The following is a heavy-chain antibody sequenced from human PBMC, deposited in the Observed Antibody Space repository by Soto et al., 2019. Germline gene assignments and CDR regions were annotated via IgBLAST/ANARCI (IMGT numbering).Heavy chain of an antibody. J-gene: IGHJ6*03. V-gene: IGHV3-66*01. D-gene: IGHD1-26*01. CDR1: GFTVSSNY. Sequence: EVQLVASGGGLVQPGGSLRLSCAASGFTVSSNYMSWVRQAPGKGLEWVSVIYSGGSTYYADSVKGRFTISRDNSKNTLYLQMNSLRAEDTAVYYCARSPRGYSGYFYYMDVWGKGTTVTVSS. CDR2: IYSGGST. CDR3: ARSPRGYSGYFYYMDV.